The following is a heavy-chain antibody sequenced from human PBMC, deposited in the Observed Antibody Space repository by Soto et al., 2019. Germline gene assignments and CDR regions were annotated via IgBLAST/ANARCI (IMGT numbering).Heavy chain of an antibody. V-gene: IGHV4-30-2*01. CDR3: ARVPGP. J-gene: IGHJ4*02. CDR2: IYYSGST. Sequence: QLQLQESGSGLVKPSQTLSLTCAVSGGSISSGGYYWSWTRQPPGKGLEWIGYIYYSGSTYYNPFLNSRVTISVDRANNHLSLKLSSVAAADTAVYCCARVPGPWGPGTLVTVSS. CDR1: GGSISSGGYY.